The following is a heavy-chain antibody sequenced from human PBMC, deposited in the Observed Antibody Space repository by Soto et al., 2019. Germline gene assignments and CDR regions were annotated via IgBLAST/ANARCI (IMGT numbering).Heavy chain of an antibody. CDR3: ARFPNYGGTPE. CDR1: GYTFTSYY. CDR2: INPSGGST. Sequence: QVQLVQSGAEGKKPGASVKVSCKASGYTFTSYYMHWVRQAPGQGLEWMGIINPSGGSTSYAQKFQGRVTLTRDTSTGTVYIELSSLRSEDTAVYYCARFPNYGGTPEWGQGTLVTVSS. D-gene: IGHD4-17*01. V-gene: IGHV1-46*01. J-gene: IGHJ4*02.